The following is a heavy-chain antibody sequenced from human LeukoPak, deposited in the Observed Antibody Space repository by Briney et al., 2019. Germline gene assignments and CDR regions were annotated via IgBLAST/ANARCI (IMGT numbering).Heavy chain of an antibody. CDR1: GFTFSNAW. V-gene: IGHV4-59*12. Sequence: GSLRLSCAASGFTFSNAWMSWIRQPPGKGLEWIGYIYYSGSTNYNPSLKSRVTISVDKSKNQFSLKLSSVTAADTAVYHCARVFRGYYDSSGPFDSWGQGTLVTVSS. J-gene: IGHJ4*02. CDR3: ARVFRGYYDSSGPFDS. D-gene: IGHD3-22*01. CDR2: IYYSGST.